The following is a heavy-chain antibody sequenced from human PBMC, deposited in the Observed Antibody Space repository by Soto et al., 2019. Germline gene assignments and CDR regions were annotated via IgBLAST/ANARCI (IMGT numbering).Heavy chain of an antibody. CDR3: ARDPLWGTAMVLWYFDL. CDR2: INAGNGNT. CDR1: GXTFTSYA. D-gene: IGHD5-18*01. Sequence: ASVKVSCKASGXTFTSYAMHWVRQAPGQRLEWMGWINAGNGNTKYSQKFQGRVTITRDTSASTAYMELSSLRSEDTAVYYCARDPLWGTAMVLWYFDLWGRGTLVTVSS. J-gene: IGHJ2*01. V-gene: IGHV1-3*01.